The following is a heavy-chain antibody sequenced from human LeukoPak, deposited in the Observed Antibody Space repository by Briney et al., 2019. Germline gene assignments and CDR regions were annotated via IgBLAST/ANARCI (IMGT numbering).Heavy chain of an antibody. Sequence: SETLSLTWTVSGGSISSYYWSWIRQPPGKGLEWIGYIYYSGSTNYNPSLKSRVTISVDTSKNQFSLKLSSVTAADTAVYYCARDRYSSSWQINDWYFDLWGRGTLVTVSS. D-gene: IGHD6-13*01. CDR2: IYYSGST. CDR3: ARDRYSSSWQINDWYFDL. CDR1: GGSISSYY. J-gene: IGHJ2*01. V-gene: IGHV4-59*01.